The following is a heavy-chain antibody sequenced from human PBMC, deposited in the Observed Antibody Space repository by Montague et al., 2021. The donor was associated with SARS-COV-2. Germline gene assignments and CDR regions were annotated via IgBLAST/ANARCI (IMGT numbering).Heavy chain of an antibody. J-gene: IGHJ2*01. CDR2: ISGSGEMA. CDR1: GFDFRNYA. CDR3: SKDLFYRSGWSGYSDF. V-gene: IGHV3-23*01. D-gene: IGHD6-19*01. Sequence: SLRLSCAASGFDFRNYAMTWVRQAPGKGLKWVSTISGSGEMAFYADSVKGRFVFSRDNSRNTLSLEMSNLRAEDTAIYYCSKDLFYRSGWSGYSDFWGRGALVTVSS.